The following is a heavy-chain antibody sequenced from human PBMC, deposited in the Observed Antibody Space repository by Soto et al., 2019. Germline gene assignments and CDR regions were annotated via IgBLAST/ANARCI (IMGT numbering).Heavy chain of an antibody. D-gene: IGHD6-19*01. V-gene: IGHV3-21*01. CDR2: ISSSSSYI. CDR3: ARDPLSSGWSNFDY. Sequence: LRLSCAASGFTFSSYSMNWVRQAPGKGLEWVSSISSSSSYIYYADSVKGRFTISRDNAKNSLYLQMNSLRAEDTAVYYCARDPLSSGWSNFDYWGQGTLVTVSS. CDR1: GFTFSSYS. J-gene: IGHJ4*02.